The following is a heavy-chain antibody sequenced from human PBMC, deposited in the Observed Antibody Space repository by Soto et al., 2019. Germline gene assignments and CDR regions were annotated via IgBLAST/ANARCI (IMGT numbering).Heavy chain of an antibody. CDR2: IYPGDSDT. D-gene: IGHD6-19*01. CDR3: ARQYSSGWWNYYYGMDV. V-gene: IGHV5-51*01. Sequence: LGESLKISCKGSGYSFTSYWIGWVRQMPGKGLEWMGIIYPGDSDTRYSPSFQGQVTISADKSISTAYLQWSSLKASDTAMYYCARQYSSGWWNYYYGMDVWGQGTTVTVSS. J-gene: IGHJ6*02. CDR1: GYSFTSYW.